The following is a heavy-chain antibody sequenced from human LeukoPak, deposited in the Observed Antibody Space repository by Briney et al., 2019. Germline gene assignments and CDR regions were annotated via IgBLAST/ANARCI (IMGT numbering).Heavy chain of an antibody. J-gene: IGHJ4*02. D-gene: IGHD1-26*01. CDR1: GFTFSSYA. CDR3: ARGYSGSY. CDR2: IKQDGSEK. V-gene: IGHV3-7*01. Sequence: PGGSLRLSCAASGFTFSSYAMGWVRQAPGKGLEWVANIKQDGSEKYYVDSVKGRFTISRDNAKNSLYLQMNSLRAEDTAVYYCARGYSGSYWGQGTLVTVSS.